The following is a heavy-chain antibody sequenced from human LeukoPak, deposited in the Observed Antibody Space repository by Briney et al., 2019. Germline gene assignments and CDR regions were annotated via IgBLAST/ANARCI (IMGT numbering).Heavy chain of an antibody. CDR2: IYYSGST. J-gene: IGHJ4*02. CDR3: ARGIVGATTGTRGIYYFDY. CDR1: GGSISSYY. V-gene: IGHV4-59*01. D-gene: IGHD1-26*01. Sequence: KSSETLSLTCTVSGGSISSYYWSWIRQPPGKGLEWIGYIYYSGSTNYNPSLKSRVTISVDTSKNQFSLKLSSVTAADTAVYYCARGIVGATTGTRGIYYFDYWGQGTLVTVSS.